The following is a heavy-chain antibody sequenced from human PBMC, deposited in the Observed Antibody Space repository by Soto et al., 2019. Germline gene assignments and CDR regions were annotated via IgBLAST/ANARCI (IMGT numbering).Heavy chain of an antibody. Sequence: GGSLRLSCAASGFTFSIYAMHWFRQAPGKGLGWVAAISYDGTDKNYADSVKGRFTISRDNSKNALYVQMNTLRPEDTAVYFCARPPYDTSGYYPNWGRGTLVTVSS. V-gene: IGHV3-30-3*01. J-gene: IGHJ4*02. CDR2: ISYDGTDK. CDR1: GFTFSIYA. D-gene: IGHD3-22*01. CDR3: ARPPYDTSGYYPN.